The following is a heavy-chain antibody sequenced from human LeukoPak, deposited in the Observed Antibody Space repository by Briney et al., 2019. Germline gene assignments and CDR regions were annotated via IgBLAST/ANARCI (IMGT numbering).Heavy chain of an antibody. CDR3: ARDLLVGGTAILGY. V-gene: IGHV3-21*01. Sequence: GGSLRLSCAASGFTFSSYSMNWVRQAPGKGLEWVSSISSSSSYIYYADSVKVRFTISRDNAKNSLYLQMNSLRAEDTAVYYCARDLLVGGTAILGYWGQGTLVTVSS. J-gene: IGHJ4*02. CDR2: ISSSSSYI. D-gene: IGHD1-26*01. CDR1: GFTFSSYS.